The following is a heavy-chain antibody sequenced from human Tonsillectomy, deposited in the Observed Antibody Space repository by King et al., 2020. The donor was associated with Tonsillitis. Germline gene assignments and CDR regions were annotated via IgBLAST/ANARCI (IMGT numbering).Heavy chain of an antibody. J-gene: IGHJ4*02. V-gene: IGHV3-43*02. D-gene: IGHD2-2*01. CDR1: GFTFDDYA. CDR2: ITGDGGST. CDR3: AKDACSSTSCYVGY. Sequence: VQLVESGGGVVQPGGSLRLSCAASGFTFDDYAMHWVRQAPGKGLEWVSLITGDGGSTYYADSVKGRFTISRDNSKNSLYLQMNSLRTEDTALYYCAKDACSSTSCYVGYWGQGTLVTVSS.